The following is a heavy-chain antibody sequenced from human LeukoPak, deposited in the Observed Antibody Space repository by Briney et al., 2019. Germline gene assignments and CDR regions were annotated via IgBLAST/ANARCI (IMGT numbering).Heavy chain of an antibody. Sequence: GASVKVSCKASGYTFTSYDINWVRQATGQGLEWMGWMNPNSGKTGYAQKFQGRVTMTRNTSISTAYMELSSLRSEDTAVYYCARDSGIYEGLYSGYDNFDYWGQGTLVTVSS. J-gene: IGHJ4*02. CDR3: ARDSGIYEGLYSGYDNFDY. D-gene: IGHD5-12*01. CDR1: GYTFTSYD. CDR2: MNPNSGKT. V-gene: IGHV1-8*01.